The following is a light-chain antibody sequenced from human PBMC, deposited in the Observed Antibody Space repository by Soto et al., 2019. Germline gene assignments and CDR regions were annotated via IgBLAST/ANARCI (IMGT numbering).Light chain of an antibody. CDR3: QQYGSSPSIT. V-gene: IGKV3-20*01. J-gene: IGKJ5*01. CDR1: QSVSSSY. Sequence: EIVLTQSPVTLSVSPGERATLSCRASQSVSSSYLAWYQQKPGQAPRLLIYGASSRATGIPDRFSGSGSGTGFTLTISRLEPEDFAVYYCQQYGSSPSITFGQGTRLEIK. CDR2: GAS.